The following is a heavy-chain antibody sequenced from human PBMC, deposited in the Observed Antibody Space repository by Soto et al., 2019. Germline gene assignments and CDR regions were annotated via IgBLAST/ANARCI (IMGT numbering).Heavy chain of an antibody. V-gene: IGHV1-46*01. J-gene: IGHJ4*02. CDR1: GYTFTSYY. D-gene: IGHD2-8*01. CDR3: ARAVSNVLMVYAIGGFDY. Sequence: ASVKVSCKASGYTFTSYYMHWVRQAPGQGLEWMGIINPSGGSTSYAQKFQGRVTMTRDTSASTAYMELSSLRSEDTAVYYCARAVSNVLMVYAIGGFDYWGQGTLVTSPQ. CDR2: INPSGGST.